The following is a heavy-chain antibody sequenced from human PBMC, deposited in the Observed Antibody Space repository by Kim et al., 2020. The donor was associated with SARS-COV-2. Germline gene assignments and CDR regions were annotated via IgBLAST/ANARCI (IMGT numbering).Heavy chain of an antibody. Sequence: ASVKVSCKASGYTFTSYGISWVRQAPGQGLEWMGWISAYNGNTNYAQKLQGRVTMTTDTYTSTAYMELRSLRSDDTAVYYCASGGGRSQPAEYFQHWGQGTLVTVSS. V-gene: IGHV1-18*01. J-gene: IGHJ1*01. CDR3: ASGGGRSQPAEYFQH. D-gene: IGHD3-16*01. CDR2: ISAYNGNT. CDR1: GYTFTSYG.